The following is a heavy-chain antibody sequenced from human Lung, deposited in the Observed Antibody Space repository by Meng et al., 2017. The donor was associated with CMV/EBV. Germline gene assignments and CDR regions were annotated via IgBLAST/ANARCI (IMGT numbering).Heavy chain of an antibody. CDR2: ISGSGGST. CDR3: ARCWESYYYYGMDV. CDR1: GFAFSSLA. V-gene: IGHV3-23*01. D-gene: IGHD4/OR15-4a*01. J-gene: IGHJ6*02. Sequence: GGSLGLXCAASGFAFSSLAMSWVRLAPGKGLEWVSVISGSGGSTYYADSVKGRFTISRDNSKNTLYLQMNSLRAEDTAVYYCARCWESYYYYGMDVWGQGTTVTVSS.